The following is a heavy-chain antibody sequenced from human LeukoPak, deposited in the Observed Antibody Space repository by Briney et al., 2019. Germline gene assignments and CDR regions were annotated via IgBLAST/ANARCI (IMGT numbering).Heavy chain of an antibody. Sequence: KPSETLSLTCAVYGGSFSGYYWSWIRQPPGKGLEWIGEINHSGSTNYNPSLKSRVTISVDTSKNQFSLKLSSVTAADTAVYYCARWSRVVYRQPYYFDYWGQGTLVTVSS. V-gene: IGHV4-34*01. CDR1: GGSFSGYY. CDR3: ARWSRVVYRQPYYFDY. J-gene: IGHJ4*02. CDR2: INHSGST. D-gene: IGHD3-3*01.